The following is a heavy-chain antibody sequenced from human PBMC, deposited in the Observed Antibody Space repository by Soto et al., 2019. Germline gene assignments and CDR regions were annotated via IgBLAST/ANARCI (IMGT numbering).Heavy chain of an antibody. D-gene: IGHD3-3*01. Sequence: PSETLSLTCAVYGGSFSGYYWSWIRQPPGKGLEWIGEINHSGSTNYNPSLKSRVTISVDTSKNQFSLKLSSVTAADTAVYYCARGRDFWSGYYYYYGTDVWGQGTTATVS. CDR3: ARGRDFWSGYYYYYGTDV. J-gene: IGHJ6*02. V-gene: IGHV4-34*01. CDR1: GGSFSGYY. CDR2: INHSGST.